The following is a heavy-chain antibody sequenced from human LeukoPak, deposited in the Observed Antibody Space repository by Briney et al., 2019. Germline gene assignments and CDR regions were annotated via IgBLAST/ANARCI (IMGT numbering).Heavy chain of an antibody. CDR3: AKANWGYNFDY. D-gene: IGHD7-27*01. Sequence: PGGSLRLSCAASGFTFSNYAMHWVRLAPGKGLEWVTIISDDGNNKYYADSVQGRFTISSDNSTNTLYLQMNSPRVEDTAVYYCAKANWGYNFDYWGQGTLVTVSS. CDR1: GFTFSNYA. CDR2: ISDDGNNK. V-gene: IGHV3-30-3*01. J-gene: IGHJ4*02.